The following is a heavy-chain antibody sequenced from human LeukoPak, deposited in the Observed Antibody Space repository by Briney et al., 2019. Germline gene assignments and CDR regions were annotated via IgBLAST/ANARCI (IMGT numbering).Heavy chain of an antibody. CDR2: IYSGGST. D-gene: IGHD6-25*01. V-gene: IGHV3-53*01. Sequence: GGSLRLSCAASGFTVSSNSMSWVRQAPGKGLEWVSVIYSGGSTYYADSVKGRFTISRDNSKNTLYLQMNSLRAEDTAVYYCARGGPPVERQIYGMDVWGQGTTVTVSS. CDR1: GFTVSSNS. CDR3: ARGGPPVERQIYGMDV. J-gene: IGHJ6*02.